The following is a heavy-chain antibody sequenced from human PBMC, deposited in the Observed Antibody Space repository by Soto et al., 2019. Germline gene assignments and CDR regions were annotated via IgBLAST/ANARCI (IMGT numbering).Heavy chain of an antibody. CDR3: AREGHRYDSGWS. D-gene: IGHD6-19*01. J-gene: IGHJ4*02. CDR1: GGTFSSYT. Sequence: QVQLVQSGAEVKKPGSSVKVSCKASGGTFSSYTISWVRQAPGQGLEWMGRIIPILGIANYAQKFQGRVTITADKSTSTAYIELSSLRSEDTAVYYCAREGHRYDSGWSWGQGTLVTVSS. V-gene: IGHV1-69*08. CDR2: IIPILGIA.